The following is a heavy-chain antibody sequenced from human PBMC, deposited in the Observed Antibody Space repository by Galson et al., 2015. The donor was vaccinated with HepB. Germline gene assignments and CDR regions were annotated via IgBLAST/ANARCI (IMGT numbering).Heavy chain of an antibody. J-gene: IGHJ6*04. CDR3: ARDQDFGVGTPTEHYYFYGMDV. Sequence: SLRLSCAASGFSFSTYGMHWVRQAPGKGLEWVAGISYDATNKYYGDPVKGRFTISRDNAKNTLYLQMNSLRTADTAVYYCARDQDFGVGTPTEHYYFYGMDVWGEGATVAVSS. D-gene: IGHD3-3*01. CDR1: GFSFSTYG. V-gene: IGHV3-30*03. CDR2: ISYDATNK.